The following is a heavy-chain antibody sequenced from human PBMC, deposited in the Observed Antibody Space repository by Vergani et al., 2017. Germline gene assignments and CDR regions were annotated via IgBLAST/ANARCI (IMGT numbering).Heavy chain of an antibody. V-gene: IGHV3-30*02. Sequence: VQLVESGGGLVQPGRSLRLSCAASGFTFSNYDMHWARQAPGKGLEWVAFIRSDASNKYYGDSVKGRFTISRDNSKNTLYLQMNSLRAEDTAVYYCGGLAVCDYWGQGTLVTVSS. J-gene: IGHJ4*02. D-gene: IGHD3-16*01. CDR3: GGLAVCDY. CDR2: IRSDASNK. CDR1: GFTFSNYD.